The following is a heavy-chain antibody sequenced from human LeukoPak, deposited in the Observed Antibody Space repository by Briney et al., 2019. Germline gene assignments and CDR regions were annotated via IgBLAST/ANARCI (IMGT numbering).Heavy chain of an antibody. CDR1: GGSISSGGYY. Sequence: PSQTLSLTCTVSGGSISSGGYYWSWIRQHPGKGLEWIGYIYYSGSTYYNPSLKSRVTTSVDTSKNQFSLKLSSVTAADTAVYYCARGKGDYGAFDIWGQGTMVTVSS. CDR2: IYYSGST. D-gene: IGHD4-17*01. CDR3: ARGKGDYGAFDI. J-gene: IGHJ3*02. V-gene: IGHV4-31*03.